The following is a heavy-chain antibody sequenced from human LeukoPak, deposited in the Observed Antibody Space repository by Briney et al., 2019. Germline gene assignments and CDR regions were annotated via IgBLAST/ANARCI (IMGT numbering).Heavy chain of an antibody. CDR1: GSA. V-gene: IGHV1-18*01. CDR3: ARDETGEYDY. J-gene: IGHJ4*02. Sequence: ASVKVSCKASGSAISWVRQAPGQALEWMGWINVYNGHTKYSQKFQGRVTMTTDTSTYTVYMELRSLTSDDTAVFYCARDETGEYDYWGQGTLVTVSS. CDR2: INVYNGHT. D-gene: IGHD3-10*01.